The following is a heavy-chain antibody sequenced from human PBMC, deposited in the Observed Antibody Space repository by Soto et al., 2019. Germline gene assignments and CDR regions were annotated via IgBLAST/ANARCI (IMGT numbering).Heavy chain of an antibody. D-gene: IGHD5-18*01. CDR2: IYYSGST. Sequence: SETLSLTCTVSGGSVSSGSYYWSWIRQPPGKGLEWIGYIYYSGSTNYNPSLKSRVTISVDTSKNQFSLKLSSVTAADTAVYYCARDRNTATGYGMDVWGQGTTVTVYS. V-gene: IGHV4-61*01. CDR3: ARDRNTATGYGMDV. J-gene: IGHJ6*02. CDR1: GGSVSSGSYY.